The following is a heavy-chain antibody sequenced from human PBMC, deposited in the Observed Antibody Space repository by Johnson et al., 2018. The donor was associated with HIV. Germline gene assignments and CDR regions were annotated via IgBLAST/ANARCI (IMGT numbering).Heavy chain of an antibody. Sequence: QVQLVESGGGVVQPGRSLRLSCAASRFTFSSYGMHWVRQAPGKGLEWVAVISYDGSNKYYADSVKGRFTISRDNSKNTLYLQMNSLRAEDTAVYYCAREYEAFDIWGQGTKVTVSS. CDR3: AREYEAFDI. CDR2: ISYDGSNK. J-gene: IGHJ3*02. V-gene: IGHV3-30*03. CDR1: RFTFSSYG.